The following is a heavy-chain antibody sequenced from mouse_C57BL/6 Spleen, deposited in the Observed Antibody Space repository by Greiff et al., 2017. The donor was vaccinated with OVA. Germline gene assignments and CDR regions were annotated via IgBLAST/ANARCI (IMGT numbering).Heavy chain of an antibody. J-gene: IGHJ1*03. D-gene: IGHD1-1*01. V-gene: IGHV5-4*01. CDR2: ISDGGSYT. Sequence: EVKVEESGGGLVKPGGSLKLSCAASGFTFSSYAMSWVRQTPEKRLEWVATISDGGSYTYYPDNVKGRFTISRDNAKNNLYLQMSHLKSEDTAMYYCARDTTTYWYFDVWGTGTTVTVSS. CDR1: GFTFSSYA. CDR3: ARDTTTYWYFDV.